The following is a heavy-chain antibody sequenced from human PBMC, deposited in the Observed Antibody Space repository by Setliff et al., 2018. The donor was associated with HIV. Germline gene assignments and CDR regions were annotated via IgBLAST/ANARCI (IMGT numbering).Heavy chain of an antibody. D-gene: IGHD1-26*01. CDR3: ASHLPPYSGNFDY. CDR2: IYYSGNT. J-gene: IGHJ4*01. CDR1: GGSISSSSYY. Sequence: SETLSLTCTVSGGSISSSSYYWGWIRQPPGKGLEWIGTIYYSGNTYYNPSLKSRVTIAVDTSKNQIPLKLSSVTAADTAVYYCASHLPPYSGNFDYWGLGTLVTVSS. V-gene: IGHV4-39*01.